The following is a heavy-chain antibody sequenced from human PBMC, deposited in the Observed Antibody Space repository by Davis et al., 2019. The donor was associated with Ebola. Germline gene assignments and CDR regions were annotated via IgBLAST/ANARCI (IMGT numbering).Heavy chain of an antibody. V-gene: IGHV3-23*01. CDR2: ISDSGGST. D-gene: IGHD6-6*01. Sequence: GESLKISCEGSGFTFSNYGMNWVRQAPGKGLEWVSGISDSGGSTHYADSVKGRFTISRDNSKNTLYLQMNSLRAEDTAVYYCAKGGGTSSSDFRRTWGQGTLVTVSS. CDR1: GFTFSNYG. CDR3: AKGGGTSSSDFRRT. J-gene: IGHJ5*02.